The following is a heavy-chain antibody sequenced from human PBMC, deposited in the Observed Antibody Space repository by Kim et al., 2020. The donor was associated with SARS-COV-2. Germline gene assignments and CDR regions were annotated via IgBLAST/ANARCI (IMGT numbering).Heavy chain of an antibody. CDR3: AALDSAQYPGGF. CDR2: KMGDGSED. CDR1: GYNFRNYW. V-gene: IGHV3-7*01. J-gene: IGHJ1*01. Sequence: GGSLRLSCVASGYNFRNYWMSWVRQAPGKGLEWVAIKMGDGSEDHYVDSVTGRFTMSRDTAKKSLSLQMNSLSTDDTAIYYSAALDSAQYPGGFWGHST. D-gene: IGHD3-10*01.